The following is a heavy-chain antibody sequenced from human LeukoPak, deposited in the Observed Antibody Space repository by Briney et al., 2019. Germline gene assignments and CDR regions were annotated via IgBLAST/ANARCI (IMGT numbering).Heavy chain of an antibody. Sequence: ASVKVSCKASGYTFTSYDINWVRQATGQGLEWMGWMNPNSGNTGYAQKFQGRVTMTRNTSISTVYMELSSLKSEDTAVYYCARLPAATSAFDIWGQGTMVTVSS. CDR2: MNPNSGNT. CDR1: GYTFTSYD. D-gene: IGHD2-15*01. V-gene: IGHV1-8*01. J-gene: IGHJ3*02. CDR3: ARLPAATSAFDI.